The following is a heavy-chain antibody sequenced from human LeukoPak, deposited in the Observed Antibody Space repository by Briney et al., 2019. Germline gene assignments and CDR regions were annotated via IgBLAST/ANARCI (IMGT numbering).Heavy chain of an antibody. CDR2: ISSSSNYI. CDR3: AREIVVDY. CDR1: GFTFSSYS. D-gene: IGHD3-22*01. V-gene: IGHV3-21*01. J-gene: IGHJ4*02. Sequence: SCAASGFTFSSYSMNWVRQAPGKGLEWVSSISSSSNYIYHADSVKGRFTISRDNAKNSLYLQMNSLRDEDTAVYYCAREIVVDYWGQGTLVTVSS.